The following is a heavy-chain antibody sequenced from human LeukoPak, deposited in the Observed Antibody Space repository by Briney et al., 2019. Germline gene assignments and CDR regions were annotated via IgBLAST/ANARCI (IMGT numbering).Heavy chain of an antibody. D-gene: IGHD1-26*01. CDR1: GITFSSYA. Sequence: GGSLRLSCAASGITFSSYAMSWVRQAPGKGLVWVSAISGSGGSTYYADSVKGRFTISRDNSKNTLYLQMNSLRAEDTAVYYCAKDEVGFDAFDIWGQGTMVTVSS. V-gene: IGHV3-23*01. CDR3: AKDEVGFDAFDI. CDR2: ISGSGGST. J-gene: IGHJ3*02.